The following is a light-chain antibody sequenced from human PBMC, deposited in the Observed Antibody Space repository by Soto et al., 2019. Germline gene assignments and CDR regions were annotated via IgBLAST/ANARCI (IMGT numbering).Light chain of an antibody. CDR2: DVI. V-gene: IGLV2-11*01. CDR3: CSYAGSYTHV. CDR1: SSDVGAYIY. Sequence: QSVLTQPRSVTGSPGQSVTFSCTGTSSDVGAYIYVSWYQQHPGKAPKLIIYDVIKRPSGVPDRFSGSKSGNTAPLTISGLQAEDEADYYCCSYAGSYTHVFGTGTKVTVL. J-gene: IGLJ1*01.